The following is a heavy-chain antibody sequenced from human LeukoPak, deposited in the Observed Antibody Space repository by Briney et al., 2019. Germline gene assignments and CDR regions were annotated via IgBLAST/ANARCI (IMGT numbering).Heavy chain of an antibody. Sequence: GEALKISCEGSGYSFTSYWIGWVRQMPGKGLGWMGIIYPGDSDTRYSPSFQGQVTISADKSISTAYLQWSSLKASDTAMYYCAMDSSGYVDYYYYYGMDVWGQGTTVTVSS. V-gene: IGHV5-51*01. D-gene: IGHD3-22*01. J-gene: IGHJ6*02. CDR2: IYPGDSDT. CDR3: AMDSSGYVDYYYYYGMDV. CDR1: GYSFTSYW.